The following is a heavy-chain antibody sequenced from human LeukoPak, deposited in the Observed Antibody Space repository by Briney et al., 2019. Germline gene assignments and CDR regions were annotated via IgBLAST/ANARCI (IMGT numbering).Heavy chain of an antibody. D-gene: IGHD6-13*01. Sequence: SETLSLTCTVSGGSISSSSYYWGWIRQPPGKGLEWIGSIYYSGSTYYNPSLKRRVTISVDTSKNQFSLKLSSVTAADTAVYYCARLPNEIAAAGYFDYWGQGTLVTVSS. J-gene: IGHJ4*02. CDR1: GGSISSSSYY. CDR2: IYYSGST. V-gene: IGHV4-39*01. CDR3: ARLPNEIAAAGYFDY.